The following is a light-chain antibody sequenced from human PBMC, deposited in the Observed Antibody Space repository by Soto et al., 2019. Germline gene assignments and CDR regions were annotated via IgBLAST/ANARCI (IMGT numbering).Light chain of an antibody. CDR2: DVS. V-gene: IGLV2-11*01. CDR1: GSDVGGYNY. J-gene: IGLJ1*01. CDR3: CSYAGSYTYV. Sequence: QSALTQPRSVSGSPGQSVTISCTGTGSDVGGYNYVSWYQQHPGKAPKVMIYDVSKRPSGIPDRFSGSKSGNTASLTISGLQGEDEDDYYCCSYAGSYTYVFGTGTKLTVL.